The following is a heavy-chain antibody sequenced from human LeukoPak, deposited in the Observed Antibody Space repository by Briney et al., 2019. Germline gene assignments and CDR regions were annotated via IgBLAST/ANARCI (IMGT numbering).Heavy chain of an antibody. J-gene: IGHJ3*02. CDR1: GASISSSDYY. CDR3: ARGPWRVNAFDI. CDR2: IYYSGSI. D-gene: IGHD2-21*01. V-gene: IGHV4-30-4*01. Sequence: SETLSLTCTVSGASISSSDYYWTWIRQPPGKGLEWIGFIYYSGSIYYNPSLKSRVTISVDTSKNQFSLKLSSVTAADTAVYFCARGPWRVNAFDIWGQGTMVTVSS.